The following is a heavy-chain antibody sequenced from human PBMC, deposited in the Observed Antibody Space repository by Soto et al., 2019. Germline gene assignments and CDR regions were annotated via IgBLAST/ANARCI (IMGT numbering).Heavy chain of an antibody. V-gene: IGHV6-1*01. D-gene: IGHD1-7*01. Sequence: PSQTLSLTCVISGDSVSSNSAAWNWIRQSPSRGLEWLGRTYYRSRWYNDYAVSVKSRITVNPDTSKNQFSLHLNSVTPEDTAVYYCAGTTSRQWYYMDVWDKGTTVTVSS. CDR1: GDSVSSNSAA. CDR3: AGTTSRQWYYMDV. CDR2: TYYRSRWYN. J-gene: IGHJ6*03.